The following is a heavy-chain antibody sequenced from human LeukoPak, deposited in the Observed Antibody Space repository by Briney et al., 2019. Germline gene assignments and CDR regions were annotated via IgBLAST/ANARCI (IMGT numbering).Heavy chain of an antibody. Sequence: ASVKVSCKASGYTFTGYYMHWVRQAPGHGLEWMGWINPNSGGTNYAQKFQGRVTMTRDTSISTAYMELSRLRSDDTAVYYCARTYYYDSSGKGGYYYGMDVWGQGTTVTVSS. D-gene: IGHD3-22*01. CDR2: INPNSGGT. CDR3: ARTYYYDSSGKGGYYYGMDV. CDR1: GYTFTGYY. V-gene: IGHV1-2*02. J-gene: IGHJ6*02.